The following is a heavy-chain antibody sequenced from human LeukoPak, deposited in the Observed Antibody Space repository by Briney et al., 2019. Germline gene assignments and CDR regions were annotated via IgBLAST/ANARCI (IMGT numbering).Heavy chain of an antibody. CDR1: GFTFNTYN. V-gene: IGHV3-21*01. J-gene: IGHJ4*02. CDR2: ISSSSSYI. Sequence: PGGSLRLSCAASGFTFNTYNMNWVRQAPGKGLEWVSSISSSSSYIYYADSVKGRFTISRDNSKNTLYLQMNSLRAEDTAVYYCARGPSGYHNTGGQGTLVTVSS. D-gene: IGHD5-12*01. CDR3: ARGPSGYHNT.